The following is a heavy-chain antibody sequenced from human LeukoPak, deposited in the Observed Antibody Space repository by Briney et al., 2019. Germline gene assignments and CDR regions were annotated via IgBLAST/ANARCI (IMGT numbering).Heavy chain of an antibody. J-gene: IGHJ4*02. CDR1: GGTFSSYA. Sequence: SVKVSCKASGGTFSSYAISWLRQAPGQGLEWMGGIIPIFGTANYAQKFRGRVTITADESTSTAYMELSSLRSEDTAVYYCARAGIEMTLVSPRADYWGQGTLVTVSS. D-gene: IGHD5-24*01. CDR3: ARAGIEMTLVSPRADY. CDR2: IIPIFGTA. V-gene: IGHV1-69*01.